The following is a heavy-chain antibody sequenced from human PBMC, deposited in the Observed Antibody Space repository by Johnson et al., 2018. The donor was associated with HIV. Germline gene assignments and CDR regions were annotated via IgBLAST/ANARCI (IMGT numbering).Heavy chain of an antibody. V-gene: IGHV3-30*04. CDR3: ARRTVVTPGAFDI. D-gene: IGHD4-23*01. Sequence: QMLLVESGGGVVPPGRSLRLTCAASGFTFTSYTMHWVRQAPGKGPDWVAMISHDGTNENYADSVKGRLTISRDNAKNSLYLQMNSLRAEDTALYYCARRTVVTPGAFDIWGQGTMVTVSS. CDR1: GFTFTSYT. J-gene: IGHJ3*02. CDR2: ISHDGTNE.